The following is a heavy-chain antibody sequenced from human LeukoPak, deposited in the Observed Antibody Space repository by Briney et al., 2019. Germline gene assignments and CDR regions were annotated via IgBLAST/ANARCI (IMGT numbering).Heavy chain of an antibody. V-gene: IGHV3-11*04. CDR3: ARDWNYHMDV. Sequence: GGSLRLSCTASVFSFSGPYMRWIRQAPGKGLEWVSDISRDGITIYYADSVKGRFTISRDNANNSLYLQMNSLRAEDTAIYYCARDWNYHMDVWGKGTTVTV. D-gene: IGHD3-3*01. CDR1: VFSFSGPY. CDR2: ISRDGITI. J-gene: IGHJ6*03.